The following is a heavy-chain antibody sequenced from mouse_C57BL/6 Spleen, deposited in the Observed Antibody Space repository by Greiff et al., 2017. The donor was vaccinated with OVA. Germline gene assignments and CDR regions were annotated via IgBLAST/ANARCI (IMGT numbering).Heavy chain of an antibody. CDR2: IYPSDSET. CDR1: GYTFTSYW. J-gene: IGHJ3*01. Sequence: QVQLQQPGAELVRPGSSVKLSCKASGYTFTSYWMDWVKQRPGQGLEWIGNIYPSDSETHYNQNFKDKVTLTIDNSSSTAYLQLSSLTSEDSADYYCARYEGDEAWFAYWGKGTLVTVSA. V-gene: IGHV1-61*01. D-gene: IGHD2-3*01. CDR3: ARYEGDEAWFAY.